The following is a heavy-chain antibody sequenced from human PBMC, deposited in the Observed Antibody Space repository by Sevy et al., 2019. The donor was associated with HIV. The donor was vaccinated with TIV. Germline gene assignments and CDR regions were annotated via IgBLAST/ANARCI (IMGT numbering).Heavy chain of an antibody. V-gene: IGHV4-38-2*01. CDR3: ARQPRYYSDWFDP. J-gene: IGHJ5*02. CDR2: IYHSGTT. CDR1: GYSIGSGHY. D-gene: IGHD3-10*01. Sequence: SETLSLTCAVSGYSIGSGHYWAWIRQPPGKGLEWIGTIYHSGTTYYNPSLTSRGTISMDTSKNQFYLELTSVTAADTAFYYCARQPRYYSDWFDPWGQGILVTVSS.